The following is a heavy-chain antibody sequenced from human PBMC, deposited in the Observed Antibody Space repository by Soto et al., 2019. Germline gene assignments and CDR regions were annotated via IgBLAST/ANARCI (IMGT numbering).Heavy chain of an antibody. J-gene: IGHJ4*02. CDR3: ARDLAYCGGDCPPSAY. CDR2: IIPIFGTA. Sequence: SVKVSCKASGGTFSSYAISWVRQAPGQGLEWMGGIIPIFGTANYAQKFQGRVTITADESTSTAYMELSSLRSEDTAVYYCARDLAYCGGDCPPSAYWGQGTLVTVSS. V-gene: IGHV1-69*13. CDR1: GGTFSSYA. D-gene: IGHD2-21*02.